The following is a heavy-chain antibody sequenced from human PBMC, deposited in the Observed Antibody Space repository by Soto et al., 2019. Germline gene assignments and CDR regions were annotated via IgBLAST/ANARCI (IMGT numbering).Heavy chain of an antibody. D-gene: IGHD3-22*01. CDR2: ISVSGGST. V-gene: IGHV3-23*01. CDR3: AKGMYSYASSGHRLFDY. CDR1: GFTFRNYS. J-gene: IGHJ4*02. Sequence: GGSLRLSCAASGFTFRNYSMNWVRQAPGKGLEWVSGISVSGGSTYYADSVKGRFTVSRDNSKNTVFLQMNSLRAEDTAVYFCAKGMYSYASSGHRLFDYRGKGPLVTVSS.